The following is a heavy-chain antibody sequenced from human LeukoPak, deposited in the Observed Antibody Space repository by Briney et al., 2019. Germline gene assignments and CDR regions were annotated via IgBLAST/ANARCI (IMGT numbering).Heavy chain of an antibody. D-gene: IGHD3-9*01. V-gene: IGHV3-7*03. J-gene: IGHJ4*02. CDR1: GFTFSSYW. CDR2: IKQDGSEK. Sequence: GGSLRLSCAASGFTFSSYWMSWVRQAPGKGLEWVANIKQDGSEKYYVDSVKGRFTISRDNAKNSLYLQMNSLKTEDTAVYYCTTAWGPDILTGYYTTFDYWGQGTLVTVSS. CDR3: TTAWGPDILTGYYTTFDY.